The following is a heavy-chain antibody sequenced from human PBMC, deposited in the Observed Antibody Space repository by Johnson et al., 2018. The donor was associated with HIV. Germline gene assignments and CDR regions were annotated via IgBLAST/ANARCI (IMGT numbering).Heavy chain of an antibody. CDR1: VFTFSSYG. Sequence: QVQLVESGGGLVQPGGSLRLSCAASVFTFSSYGMHWVRQAPGKGLEWVAVIWYDGSNKCYADSVKGRFTISRDNSKNMLYLQMNSLRAEDTAVYYCARDLHSSGWSQYAFDIWGQGTMVTVSS. D-gene: IGHD6-19*01. CDR3: ARDLHSSGWSQYAFDI. V-gene: IGHV3-33*01. CDR2: IWYDGSNK. J-gene: IGHJ3*02.